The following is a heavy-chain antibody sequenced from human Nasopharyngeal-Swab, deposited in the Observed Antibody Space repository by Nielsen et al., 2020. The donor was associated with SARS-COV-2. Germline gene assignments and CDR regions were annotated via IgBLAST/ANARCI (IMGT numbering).Heavy chain of an antibody. Sequence: TLSLTCTVSGGSISSGGYYWSWIRQHPGKGLEWIGYIYYSGSTYYNPSLKSRVTISVDTSKNQFSLKLSSVTAADTAVYYCARDSMSSYGSGRGIPDWGQGTLVTVSS. D-gene: IGHD3-10*01. V-gene: IGHV4-31*03. J-gene: IGHJ4*02. CDR2: IYYSGST. CDR3: ARDSMSSYGSGRGIPD. CDR1: GGSISSGGYY.